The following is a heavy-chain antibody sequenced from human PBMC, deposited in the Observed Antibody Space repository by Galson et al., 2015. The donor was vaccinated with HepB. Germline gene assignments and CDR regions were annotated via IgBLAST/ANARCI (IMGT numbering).Heavy chain of an antibody. Sequence: SLRLSCAASGFTVNSNYMTWVRQAPGKGLEWVSTIYTGGATFYADSVKGRFTISRDFSKNAVYLQMSSLRAEDTAMYYCARDEGYYRGYWYFDLWGRGSLATVSS. CDR3: ARDEGYYRGYWYFDL. CDR1: GFTVNSNY. V-gene: IGHV3-53*01. CDR2: IYTGGAT. D-gene: IGHD1-26*01. J-gene: IGHJ2*01.